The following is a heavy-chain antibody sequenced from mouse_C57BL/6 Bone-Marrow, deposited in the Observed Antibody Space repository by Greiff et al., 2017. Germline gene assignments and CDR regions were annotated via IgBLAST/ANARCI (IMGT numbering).Heavy chain of an antibody. Sequence: LQQPGAELVKPGASVKLSCKASGYTFTSYWMQWVKQRPGQGLEWIGEIDPSDSYTNYNQKFKGKATLTVDTSSSTAYMQLSSLTSEDSAVYYCARETGTTYYYAMDYWGQGTSVTVSS. CDR2: IDPSDSYT. CDR3: ARETGTTYYYAMDY. V-gene: IGHV1-50*01. D-gene: IGHD4-1*01. J-gene: IGHJ4*01. CDR1: GYTFTSYW.